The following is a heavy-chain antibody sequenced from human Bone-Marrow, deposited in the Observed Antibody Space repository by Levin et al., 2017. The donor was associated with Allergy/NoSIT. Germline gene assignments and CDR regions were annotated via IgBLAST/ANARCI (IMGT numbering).Heavy chain of an antibody. D-gene: IGHD2-21*02. CDR1: GFSFSLTA. V-gene: IGHV3-23*01. J-gene: IGHJ1*01. CDR3: ATSIVVGTAFPEAKNI. CDR2: ISLKGDKT. Sequence: GGSLRLSCAASGFSFSLTAMTWVRQAPGKGLEWVSGISLKGDKTYYGDSVKGRFTISRDNSKNILYLQMNRLRAGDTALYYCATSIVVGTAFPEAKNIWGQGTQVTVSS.